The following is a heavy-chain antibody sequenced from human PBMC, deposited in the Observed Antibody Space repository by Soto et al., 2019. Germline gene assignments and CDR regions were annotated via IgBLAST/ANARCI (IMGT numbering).Heavy chain of an antibody. Sequence: PSETLYLTCTVSGGTISSGGYYWSWIRQHPGKGLEWIGYIFYSGSTYYNPSLKSRVAISVDTSKNQFSLKLSSVTAADTAVYYCARAPGDYFDYWGQGTLVTVSS. CDR3: ARAPGDYFDY. V-gene: IGHV4-31*03. J-gene: IGHJ4*02. CDR2: IFYSGST. CDR1: GGTISSGGYY.